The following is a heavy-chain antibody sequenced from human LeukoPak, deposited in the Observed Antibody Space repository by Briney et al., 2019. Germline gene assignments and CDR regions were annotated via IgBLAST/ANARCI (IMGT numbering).Heavy chain of an antibody. J-gene: IGHJ4*02. Sequence: PGGSLRLSCAGPEFIFTTSLIHWVRQAPGKGLEWVTLIANDGREIYYSDSVKGRFTISRDNSEKRVYLQMNSLRVEDTAVYYCARANNSSWHNWGQGTLVTVSA. CDR3: ARANNSSWHN. CDR2: IANDGREI. CDR1: EFIFTTSL. V-gene: IGHV3-30*04. D-gene: IGHD6-13*01.